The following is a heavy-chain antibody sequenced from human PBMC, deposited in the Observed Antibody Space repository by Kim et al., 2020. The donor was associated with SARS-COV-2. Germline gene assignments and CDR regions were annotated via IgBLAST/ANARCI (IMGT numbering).Heavy chain of an antibody. CDR2: IYYSGST. CDR1: GGSISSYY. Sequence: SETLSLTCTVSGGSISSYYWSWIRQPPGKGLEWIGYIYYSGSTNYNPSLKSRVTISVDTSKNQFSLKLSSVTAADTAVYYCARGVGCSSTSCSLLTYCGQGTLVTVSS. D-gene: IGHD2-2*01. J-gene: IGHJ4*02. V-gene: IGHV4-59*13. CDR3: ARGVGCSSTSCSLLTY.